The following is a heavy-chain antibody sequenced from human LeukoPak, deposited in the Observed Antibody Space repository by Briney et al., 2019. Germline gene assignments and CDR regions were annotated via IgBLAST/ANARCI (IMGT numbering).Heavy chain of an antibody. CDR1: GFTFSSYG. CDR2: ISYDGSNK. J-gene: IGHJ4*02. Sequence: GGSLRLSCAASGFTFSSYGMHWVRQAPGKGLEWVAVISYDGSNKYYADSAKGRFTISRDNSKNTLYLQMNSLRAEDTAVYYCAKGREVDYWGQGTLVTVSS. CDR3: AKGREVDY. V-gene: IGHV3-30*18. D-gene: IGHD1-26*01.